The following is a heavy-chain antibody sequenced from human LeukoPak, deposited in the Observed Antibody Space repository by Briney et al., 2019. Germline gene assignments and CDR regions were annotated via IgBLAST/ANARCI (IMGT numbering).Heavy chain of an antibody. CDR2: ISSSSSYI. J-gene: IGHJ6*03. Sequence: PGGSLRLSCAASGFTFSSYSMNWVRQAPGKGLEWVSSISSSSSYIYYADSVKCRFTISRDNAKNSLYLQMNSLRAEDTAVYYCARDHVDCTNGVCHYYYYYYMDVWGKGTTVTVSS. CDR3: ARDHVDCTNGVCHYYYYYYMDV. CDR1: GFTFSSYS. D-gene: IGHD2-8*01. V-gene: IGHV3-21*01.